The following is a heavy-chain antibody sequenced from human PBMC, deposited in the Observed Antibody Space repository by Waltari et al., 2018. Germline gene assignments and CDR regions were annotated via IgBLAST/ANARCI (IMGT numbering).Heavy chain of an antibody. CDR3: ARVRSVVGEGVY. V-gene: IGHV3-48*03. CDR1: GFTRRSYE. CDR2: ISSSDKTR. Sequence: EVQLVESGGGLVQPGGSLSVSCAVSGFTRRSYEMNWVRQAPGKGLEWVAYISSSDKTRYADSVKGRFTISRDNAKNSLYLQMSSLRAEDTAIYYCARVRSVVGEGVYWGQGTLVTVSS. J-gene: IGHJ4*02. D-gene: IGHD2-15*01.